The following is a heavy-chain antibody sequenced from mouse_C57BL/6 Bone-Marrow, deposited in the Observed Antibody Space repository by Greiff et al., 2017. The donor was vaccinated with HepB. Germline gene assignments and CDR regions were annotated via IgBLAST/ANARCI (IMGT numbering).Heavy chain of an antibody. D-gene: IGHD1-1*01. V-gene: IGHV1-82*01. Sequence: VQLQQSGPELVKPGASVKISCKASGYAFSSSWMNWVKQRPGKGLEWIGRIYPGDGDTNYNGKFKGKATLTADKSSSTAYMQLSSLTSEDSAVYFCARPFYYYGSSYWYFDVWGTGTTVTVSS. CDR3: ARPFYYYGSSYWYFDV. CDR1: GYAFSSSW. CDR2: IYPGDGDT. J-gene: IGHJ1*03.